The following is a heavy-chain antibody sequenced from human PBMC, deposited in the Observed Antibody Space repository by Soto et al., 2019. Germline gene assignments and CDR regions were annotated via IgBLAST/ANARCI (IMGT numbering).Heavy chain of an antibody. CDR3: ARVGSRSHGFDY. Sequence: QVQLAESGGGLVKPGGSLRLSCAASGFTFSDYYMSWIRQAPGQGLEWVSYMSSTSNYANYADSVKGRFTISRDNAKKSLYLQMNSLSAEDTAVYYCARVGSRSHGFDYWGQGTLVTVSS. CDR1: GFTFSDYY. V-gene: IGHV3-11*05. D-gene: IGHD3-10*01. CDR2: MSSTSNYA. J-gene: IGHJ4*02.